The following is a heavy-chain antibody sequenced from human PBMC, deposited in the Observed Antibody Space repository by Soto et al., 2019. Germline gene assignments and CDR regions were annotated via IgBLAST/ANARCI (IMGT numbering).Heavy chain of an antibody. CDR2: IYTSGST. J-gene: IGHJ3*02. V-gene: IGHV4-61*02. D-gene: IGHD5-12*01. CDR3: ASHGSVAAFDI. Sequence: SETLSLTCAVSGGSISSGGYYWSWIRQPAGKGLEWIGRIYTSGSTNYNPSLKSRVTMSVDTSKNQFSLKLSSVTAADTAVYYCASHGSVAAFDIWGQGTMVTVSS. CDR1: GGSISSGGYY.